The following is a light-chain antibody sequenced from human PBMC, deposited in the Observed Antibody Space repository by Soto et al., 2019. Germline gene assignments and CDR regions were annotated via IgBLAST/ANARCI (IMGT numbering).Light chain of an antibody. J-gene: IGLJ1*01. CDR3: AAWDDSLNGRYV. CDR2: SNN. Sequence: QSVLTQPPSASGTPGQRVIISCSGSSSHIGSNTVNWYQQLPGTAPKLLIYSNNQRPSGVPDRFSGSKSGTSASLAISALQSEDEADYYCAAWDDSLNGRYVFGTGTKLTVL. CDR1: SSHIGSNT. V-gene: IGLV1-44*01.